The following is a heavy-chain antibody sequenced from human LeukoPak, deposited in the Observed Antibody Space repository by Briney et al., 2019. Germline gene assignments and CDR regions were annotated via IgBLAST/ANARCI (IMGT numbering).Heavy chain of an antibody. CDR3: ARTPLRGATFFTSYPNWFDT. J-gene: IGHJ5*02. CDR1: GGSISSGSYY. D-gene: IGHD3-10*01. Sequence: SETLSLTCTVSGGSISSGSYYWSWIRQPAGKGLEWIGRIYTSGSTTYNSSLKSRVTISLDTSKNHFSLRLSSVTAADTAVYYCARTPLRGATFFTSYPNWFDTWGQGTLVTVSS. V-gene: IGHV4-61*02. CDR2: IYTSGST.